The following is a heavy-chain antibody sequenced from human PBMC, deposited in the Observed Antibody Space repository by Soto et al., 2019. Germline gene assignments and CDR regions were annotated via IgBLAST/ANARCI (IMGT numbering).Heavy chain of an antibody. CDR1: GFTFSSYA. D-gene: IGHD3-16*01. V-gene: IGHV3-30-3*01. J-gene: IGHJ6*02. Sequence: QVQLVESGGGVVQPGRSLRLSCAASGFTFSSYAMHWVRQAPGKGLEWVAVISYDGSNKYYADSVKGRFTISRDNSKNPLFLKLNSLRPQDRAVFSGARDLYEWGLGGGYYGMDVWGQGTTVTVSS. CDR2: ISYDGSNK. CDR3: ARDLYEWGLGGGYYGMDV.